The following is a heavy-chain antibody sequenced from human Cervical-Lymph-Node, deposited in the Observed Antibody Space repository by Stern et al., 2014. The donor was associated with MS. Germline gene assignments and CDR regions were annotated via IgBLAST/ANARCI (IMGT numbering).Heavy chain of an antibody. D-gene: IGHD2-15*01. CDR1: GYIFANYW. J-gene: IGHJ5*02. CDR2: IRHDESGV. V-gene: IGHV5-51*01. CDR3: ARHNCYDT. Sequence: EVQLVQSGAEVKMPGESLKISCRGSGYIFANYWIAWVRQKPGTGVHGWGIIRHDESGVAYGPSFQGKVTISVDKSISTPYLQWTSLKDSDTAIYYCARHNCYDTWGRGTLVTVSS.